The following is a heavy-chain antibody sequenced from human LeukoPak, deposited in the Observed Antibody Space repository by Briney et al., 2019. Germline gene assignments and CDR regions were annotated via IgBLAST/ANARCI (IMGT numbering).Heavy chain of an antibody. CDR2: IYTSGST. J-gene: IGHJ6*02. D-gene: IGHD5-12*01. Sequence: KPSETLSLNCTVSGGSISSYYWSWIRQPAGKGLEWIGRIYTSGSTNYNPSLKSRVTMSVDTSKNQFSLKLSSVTAADTAVYYCARAMHSGYVSLYGMDVWGQGTTVTVSS. CDR3: ARAMHSGYVSLYGMDV. V-gene: IGHV4-4*07. CDR1: GGSISSYY.